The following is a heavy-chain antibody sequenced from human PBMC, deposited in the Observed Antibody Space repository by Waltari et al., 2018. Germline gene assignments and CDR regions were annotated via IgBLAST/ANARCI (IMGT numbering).Heavy chain of an antibody. V-gene: IGHV1-8*01. D-gene: IGHD3-10*01. CDR1: GYTFTSYD. J-gene: IGHJ4*02. CDR2: MNPKSGNT. Sequence: QVQLVQSGAEVKKPGASVKVSCKASGYTFTSYDINWVRQATGQGLEWMGWMNPKSGNTGYEQKFQGRVTMTRNTSISTAYMELSSLRSEDTAVYYGARGRHYYGSGSYYYWGQGTLVTVSS. CDR3: ARGRHYYGSGSYYY.